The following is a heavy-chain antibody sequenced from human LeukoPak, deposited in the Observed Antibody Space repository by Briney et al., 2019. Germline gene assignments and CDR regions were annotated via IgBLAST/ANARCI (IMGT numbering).Heavy chain of an antibody. CDR3: ARTTPKSTIDF. CDR1: GYSFTSYD. J-gene: IGHJ4*02. D-gene: IGHD1-14*01. V-gene: IGHV1-8*01. CDR2: MNPNSGNT. Sequence: ASVKVSCKASGYSFTSYDFSWVRQATGQGLEWMGWMNPNSGNTGYAQKCHGRVTMTRNTSITTAYMEPSSLRSEDTAVYYCARTTPKSTIDFWGQGTLVTVSS.